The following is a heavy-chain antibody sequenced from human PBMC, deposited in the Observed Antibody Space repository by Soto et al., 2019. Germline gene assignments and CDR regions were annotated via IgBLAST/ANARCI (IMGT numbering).Heavy chain of an antibody. D-gene: IGHD2-2*02. J-gene: IGHJ3*01. CDR1: GFTFSSHH. CDR2: IRDNSATR. CDR3: GRDYRFYIDL. V-gene: IGHV3-48*02. Sequence: EVQLVESGGGLVKPGGSLRLSCVASGFTFSSHHMQWARQAPGKGLEWLSYIRDNSATRYYADSVRGRFTISRDNAQNSVFLQMNSLRDEDTAVYYCGRDYRFYIDLWGQGTMVTVSS.